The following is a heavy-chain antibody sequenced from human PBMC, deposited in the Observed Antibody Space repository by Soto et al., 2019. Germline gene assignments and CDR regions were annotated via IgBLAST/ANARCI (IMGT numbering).Heavy chain of an antibody. Sequence: GGSLRLSCAASGFTFSIYWMSWVRQSPGKGLEWVANIKQDGSEEYYMDSVKGRFTISRDNAKNSLYLQMNSLRAEDTAVYYCAREIRQKILGLGYWGQGTLVTVSS. CDR2: IKQDGSEE. V-gene: IGHV3-7*01. CDR3: AREIRQKILGLGY. CDR1: GFTFSIYW. J-gene: IGHJ4*02. D-gene: IGHD3-16*01.